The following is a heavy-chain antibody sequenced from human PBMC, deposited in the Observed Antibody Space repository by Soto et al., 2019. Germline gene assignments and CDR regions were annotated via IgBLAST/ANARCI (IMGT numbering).Heavy chain of an antibody. V-gene: IGHV5-51*01. CDR3: ARRLGGAARRFEDTKSRNYYYYYGMDV. J-gene: IGHJ6*02. CDR2: IYPGDSDT. Sequence: VAALKISCERRVDSVTSYWICWVRQMPGKGLEWMGIIYPGDSDTRYSPSFQGQVTISADKSISTAYLHWSSLKASDTAMYYCARRLGGAARRFEDTKSRNYYYYYGMDVWGQGTTVTVSS. CDR1: VDSVTSYW. D-gene: IGHD6-6*01.